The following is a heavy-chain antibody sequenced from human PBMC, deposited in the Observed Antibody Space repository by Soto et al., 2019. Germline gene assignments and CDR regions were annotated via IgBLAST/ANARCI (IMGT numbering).Heavy chain of an antibody. CDR2: IIPIFGTA. J-gene: IGHJ4*02. CDR3: ATPASPMYYYFDY. V-gene: IGHV1-69*13. Sequence: GASVKVSCKASGGTFSSYAISWVRQAPGQGLEWMGGIIPIFGTANYAQKFQGRVTITADESTSTAYMELSSLRSEDTAVYYCATPASPMYYYFDYWGQGTLVTVSS. CDR1: GGTFSSYA. D-gene: IGHD2-8*01.